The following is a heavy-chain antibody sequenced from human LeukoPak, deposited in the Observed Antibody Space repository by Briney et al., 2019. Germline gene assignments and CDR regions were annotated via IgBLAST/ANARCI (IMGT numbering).Heavy chain of an antibody. CDR2: IYYTGIT. CDR3: VRTARLLDY. J-gene: IGHJ4*02. Sequence: SETLSLTCSVSGDSITNHYWSWLRQPPGKGLEWIGYIYYTGITNYNPSLKSRVTISVDTSKDQVSLKLNSMTAADTAVYYCVRTARLLDYWGQGALVIVSS. CDR1: GDSITNHY. D-gene: IGHD6-25*01. V-gene: IGHV4-59*11.